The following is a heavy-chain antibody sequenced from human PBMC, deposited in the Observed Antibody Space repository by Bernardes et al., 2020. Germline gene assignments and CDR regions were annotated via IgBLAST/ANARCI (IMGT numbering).Heavy chain of an antibody. V-gene: IGHV3-53*01. D-gene: IGHD3-10*01. CDR2: IYSGGST. Sequence: GSLRLSCAASGFTVSSNYMSWVRQAPGKGLEWVSVIYSGGSTYYADSVKGRFTISRDNSKNTLYLQMNSLRAEDTAVYYCARGPGLWFRELLSWGQGTLVTVSS. J-gene: IGHJ5*02. CDR1: GFTVSSNY. CDR3: ARGPGLWFRELLS.